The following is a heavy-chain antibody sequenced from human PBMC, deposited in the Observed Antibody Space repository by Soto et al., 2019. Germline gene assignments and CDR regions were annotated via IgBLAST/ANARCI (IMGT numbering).Heavy chain of an antibody. Sequence: GGSLRLSCAASGFTFSSYGMHWVRQAPGKGLEWVAVISYDGSNKYYADSVKGRFTISRDNSKNTLYLQMNSLRAEDTAVYYCAKDQGVGPIAAAGTVAFDIWGQGTMVTVSS. CDR3: AKDQGVGPIAAAGTVAFDI. V-gene: IGHV3-30*18. CDR1: GFTFSSYG. J-gene: IGHJ3*02. D-gene: IGHD6-13*01. CDR2: ISYDGSNK.